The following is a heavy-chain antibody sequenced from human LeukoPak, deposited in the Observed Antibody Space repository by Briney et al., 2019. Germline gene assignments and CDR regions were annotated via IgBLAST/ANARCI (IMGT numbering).Heavy chain of an antibody. D-gene: IGHD1-1*01. V-gene: IGHV4-34*01. CDR2: TNHSGST. J-gene: IGHJ6*02. CDR3: ARHRTTTHYCYYGMDV. CDR1: GGSSCGYY. Sequence: SETLSLTCAVYGGSSCGYYWSWIRQRLGKGLGWVGETNHSGSTNYNPSLKSRVTISVDTSKNQFSLMLSTVTAADTAVYYCARHRTTTHYCYYGMDVWGQGTTVSVSS.